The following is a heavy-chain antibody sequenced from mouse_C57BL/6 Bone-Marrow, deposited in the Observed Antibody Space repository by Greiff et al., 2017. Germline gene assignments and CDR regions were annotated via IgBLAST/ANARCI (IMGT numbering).Heavy chain of an antibody. CDR1: GYTFTSYW. CDR2: IHPNSGST. J-gene: IGHJ2*01. Sequence: QVQLQQPGAELVKPGASVKLSCKASGYTFTSYWMHWVKQRPGQGLEWIGMIHPNSGSTNYNEKFKSKATLTVDKSSSTAYMQLSNLTSEDSAVYYCARPPHYYGSSSSYYFDYWGQGTTLTVSS. CDR3: ARPPHYYGSSSSYYFDY. V-gene: IGHV1-64*01. D-gene: IGHD1-1*01.